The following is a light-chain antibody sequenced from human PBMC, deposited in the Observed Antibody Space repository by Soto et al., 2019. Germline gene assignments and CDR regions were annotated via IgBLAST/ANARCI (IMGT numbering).Light chain of an antibody. Sequence: DIQMTQSPSTLSASVGDRVAITCRASQTISNWLDWYQQRPGKAPKLLLYEASTLETGVPPRFSGSASGTEFTLTISSQQPDDYATYHCQQYNGTFGQGTKVEI. V-gene: IGKV1-5*03. CDR3: QQYNGT. J-gene: IGKJ1*01. CDR1: QTISNW. CDR2: EAS.